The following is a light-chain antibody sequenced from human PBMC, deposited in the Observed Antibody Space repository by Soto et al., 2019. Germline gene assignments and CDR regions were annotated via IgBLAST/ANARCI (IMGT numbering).Light chain of an antibody. J-gene: IGKJ2*01. Sequence: EIVLTQSPGTLSLSPGERATLSCRASQRISNSYLAWYQQKPGQAPRLLLYDASSRATGIPDRVSGSGSGTDFTLTISRLAPEDFAVYYCHQYARPPFAFGQGTKVEIK. CDR3: HQYARPPFA. V-gene: IGKV3-20*01. CDR2: DAS. CDR1: QRISNSY.